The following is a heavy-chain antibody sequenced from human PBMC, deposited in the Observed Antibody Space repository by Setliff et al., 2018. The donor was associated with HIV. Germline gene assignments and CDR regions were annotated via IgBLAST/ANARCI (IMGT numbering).Heavy chain of an antibody. D-gene: IGHD3-10*01. Sequence: GGSLRLSCAASGFTFNTYTMNWVRQAPGKGLEWLSYISDTSATISYADSVKGRFTISRDNAKNSLYLQMNSLRAEDTAVYYCARKLRPGHGMDVWGQGTTVTVSS. CDR2: ISDTSATI. J-gene: IGHJ6*02. V-gene: IGHV3-48*01. CDR3: ARKLRPGHGMDV. CDR1: GFTFNTYT.